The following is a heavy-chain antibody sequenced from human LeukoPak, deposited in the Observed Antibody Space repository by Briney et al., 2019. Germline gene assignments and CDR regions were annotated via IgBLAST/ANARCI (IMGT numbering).Heavy chain of an antibody. CDR3: ARNYDSSGYYLGY. V-gene: IGHV3-7*01. CDR2: IKQDGSEK. Sequence: GGSLRLSCAASGSTFSSYWMSWVRQAPGKGLEWVANIKQDGSEKYYVDSVKGRFTISRDNAKNSLYLQMNSLRAEDTAVYYCARNYDSSGYYLGYWGQGTLVTVSS. J-gene: IGHJ4*02. CDR1: GSTFSSYW. D-gene: IGHD3-22*01.